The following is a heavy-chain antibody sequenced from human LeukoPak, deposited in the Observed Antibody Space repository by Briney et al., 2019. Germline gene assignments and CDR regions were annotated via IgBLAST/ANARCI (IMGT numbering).Heavy chain of an antibody. CDR3: ARDGALLRYFDWPIRTHYYYGMDV. J-gene: IGHJ6*04. CDR2: ISAYNGNT. CDR1: GYTFTSYG. Sequence: ASVKVSCKASGYTFTSYGISWVRQAPGQGLEWMGWISAYNGNTNYAQKLQGRVTMTTDTSTSTAYMELRSLRSDDTAVYCCARDGALLRYFDWPIRTHYYYGMDVWGKGTTVTVSS. D-gene: IGHD3-9*01. V-gene: IGHV1-18*04.